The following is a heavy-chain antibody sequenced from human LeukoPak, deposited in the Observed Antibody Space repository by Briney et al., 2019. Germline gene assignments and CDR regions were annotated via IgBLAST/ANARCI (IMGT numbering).Heavy chain of an antibody. J-gene: IGHJ6*02. Sequence: PGGSLRLSCAASGFTFSSYGMSWARQAPGKGLEWVSSINHSGDGTYYVDSVKGRFTISRDNAKNSLYLQMNSLRAEDTAVYFCARGGGLDVWGQGATVTVSS. CDR2: INHSGDGT. CDR1: GFTFSSYG. D-gene: IGHD3-16*01. CDR3: ARGGGLDV. V-gene: IGHV3-7*03.